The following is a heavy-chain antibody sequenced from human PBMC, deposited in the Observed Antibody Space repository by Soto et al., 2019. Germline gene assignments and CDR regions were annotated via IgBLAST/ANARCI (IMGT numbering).Heavy chain of an antibody. J-gene: IGHJ5*02. CDR3: ARSVAAAGMGWFDP. D-gene: IGHD6-13*01. V-gene: IGHV1-3*01. Sequence: QVQLVQSGAEVKKPGASVKVSCKASGYTFTSYAMHWVRQAPGQRLEWMGWINAGNGNTKYSQKFQGRVTITRDTPASTAYMELSSLRSEDTAVYYCARSVAAAGMGWFDPWGQGTLVTVSS. CDR2: INAGNGNT. CDR1: GYTFTSYA.